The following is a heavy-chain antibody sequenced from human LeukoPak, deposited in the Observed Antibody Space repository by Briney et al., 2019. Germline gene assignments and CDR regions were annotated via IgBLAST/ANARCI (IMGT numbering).Heavy chain of an antibody. Sequence: PSETLSLTCAVYGGSFSGYYWSWIRQPPGKGLEWIGEINHSGSTNYNPSLKSRVTISIDTSKNQFSLKLSPVTAADTAVYYCARGVWFDPWGQGTLVTVSS. CDR3: ARGVWFDP. V-gene: IGHV4-34*01. J-gene: IGHJ5*02. CDR1: GGSFSGYY. CDR2: INHSGST.